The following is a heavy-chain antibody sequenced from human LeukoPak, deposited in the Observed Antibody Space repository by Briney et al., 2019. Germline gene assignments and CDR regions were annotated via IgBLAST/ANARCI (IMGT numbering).Heavy chain of an antibody. J-gene: IGHJ4*02. D-gene: IGHD6-19*01. CDR3: ARGQGGSGSSFDY. Sequence: KPGGSLRLXCAASGFTFSSYSMNWVRQAPGKGLEWVSSISSSSSYIYYADSVKGRFTISRDNAKNSLYLQMNSLRAEDTAVYYCARGQGGSGSSFDYWGQGTLVTVSS. CDR1: GFTFSSYS. CDR2: ISSSSSYI. V-gene: IGHV3-21*01.